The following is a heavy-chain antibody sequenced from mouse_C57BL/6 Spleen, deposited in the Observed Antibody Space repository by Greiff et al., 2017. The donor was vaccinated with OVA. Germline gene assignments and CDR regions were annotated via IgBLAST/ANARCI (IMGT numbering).Heavy chain of an antibody. CDR2: IDPSDSYT. CDR1: GYTFTSYW. Sequence: QVQLKQPGAELVKPGASVKLSCKASGYTFTSYWMQWVKQRPGQGLEWIGEIDPSDSYTNYNQKFKGKATLTVDTSSSTAYMQLSSLTSEDSAVYYCARRAVVAPSFDYWGQGTTLTVSS. V-gene: IGHV1-50*01. CDR3: ARRAVVAPSFDY. J-gene: IGHJ2*01. D-gene: IGHD1-1*01.